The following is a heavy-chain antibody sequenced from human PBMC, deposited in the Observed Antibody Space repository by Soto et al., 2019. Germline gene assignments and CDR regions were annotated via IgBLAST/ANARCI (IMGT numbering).Heavy chain of an antibody. J-gene: IGHJ4*02. V-gene: IGHV1-69*13. D-gene: IGHD2-15*01. CDR1: GGLFSSYA. CDR2: IIPVFDTV. CDR3: ARSDIVVVVAARVEFDY. Sequence: SVKVSCKDTGGLFSSYAVSWVRQAPGQGLEWMGGIIPVFDTVYYAQKFQGRVTITADESTSTAYMELSSLRSEDTAVYYCARSDIVVVVAARVEFDYWGQGTLVTVSS.